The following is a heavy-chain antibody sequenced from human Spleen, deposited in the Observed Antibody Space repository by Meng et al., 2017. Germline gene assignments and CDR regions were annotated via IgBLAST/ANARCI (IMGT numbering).Heavy chain of an antibody. J-gene: IGHJ4*02. Sequence: VQLQQWSAGLMQPSESLSPTCVVSSGYFSDYYCSWIRQPRGKWLEWIGETNHSWSTNYNPSLESRATISVDTSQTNLSLKLSSVTAADSAVYYCARGPTTMAHDFDYWGQGTLVTVSS. CDR1: SGYFSDYY. CDR2: TNHSWST. D-gene: IGHD4-11*01. CDR3: ARGPTTMAHDFDY. V-gene: IGHV4-34*01.